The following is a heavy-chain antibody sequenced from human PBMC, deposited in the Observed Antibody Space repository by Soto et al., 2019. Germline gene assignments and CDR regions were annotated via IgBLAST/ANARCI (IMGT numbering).Heavy chain of an antibody. CDR1: EYSFTSYW. Sequence: PGESLKISCKGSEYSFTSYWIGWVRQMPGKGLEWMGIIYPGDSDTRYSPSFQGQVTISADKSISTAYLQWSSLKASDTAMYYCARTSAAGKYYSGMDVWGQGTTVTVSS. CDR2: IYPGDSDT. J-gene: IGHJ6*02. CDR3: ARTSAAGKYYSGMDV. V-gene: IGHV5-51*01. D-gene: IGHD6-13*01.